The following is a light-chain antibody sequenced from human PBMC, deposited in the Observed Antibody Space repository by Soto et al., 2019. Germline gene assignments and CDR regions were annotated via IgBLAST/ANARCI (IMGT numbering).Light chain of an antibody. V-gene: IGKV3-15*01. CDR3: QHYNNWPPWT. Sequence: DIVVTQSPATLSVSPGERATLSCRASQSISSNLAWYQQKPGQAPRLLIYGASTRATGIPARFSGSGSGTEFTLTISSLQSEDFAVYYCQHYNNWPPWTFGQGTKVEIK. J-gene: IGKJ1*01. CDR2: GAS. CDR1: QSISSN.